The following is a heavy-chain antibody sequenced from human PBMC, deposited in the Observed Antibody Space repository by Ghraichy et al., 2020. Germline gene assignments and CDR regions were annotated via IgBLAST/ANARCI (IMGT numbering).Heavy chain of an antibody. CDR3: ARDYITMVRGVYGGLRY. CDR1: GYTFTSYA. CDR2: INAGNGNT. J-gene: IGHJ4*02. V-gene: IGHV1-3*01. D-gene: IGHD3-10*01. Sequence: ASVKVSCKASGYTFTSYAMHWVRQAPGQRLEWMGWINAGNGNTKYSQKFQGRVTITRDTSASTAYMELSSLRSEDTAVYYCARDYITMVRGVYGGLRYWGQGTLVTVSS.